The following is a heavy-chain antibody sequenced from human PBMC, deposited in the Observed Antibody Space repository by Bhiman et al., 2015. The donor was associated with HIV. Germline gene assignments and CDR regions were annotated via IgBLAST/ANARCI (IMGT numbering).Heavy chain of an antibody. J-gene: IGHJ6*02. V-gene: IGHV3-21*02. CDR3: AREYAGTGYYGMDV. CDR1: GFTFSSYS. CDR2: ISSSSSYI. D-gene: IGHD6-13*01. Sequence: EVQLVESGGGLVKPGGSLRLSCEASGFTFSSYSMNWIRQAPGKGLEWVSSISSSSSYIYYADSVKGRFTISRDNAKKSLYLQMNSLRAEDTAVYYCAREYAGTGYYGMDVWGQGTTVTVSS.